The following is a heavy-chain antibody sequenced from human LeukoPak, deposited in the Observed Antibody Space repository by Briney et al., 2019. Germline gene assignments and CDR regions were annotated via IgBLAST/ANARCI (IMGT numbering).Heavy chain of an antibody. V-gene: IGHV4-39*01. Sequence: SETLSLTCTVSGGSISSSSYYWGWIRQPPGKGLEWIGSIYYSGSTYYNPSLKSRVTISVDTSKNQFSLKLSSVTAADTAVYYCARRGMLSGNTFYFDYWGQGPLVTVSS. CDR3: ARRGMLSGNTFYFDY. CDR1: GGSISSSSYY. CDR2: IYYSGST. J-gene: IGHJ4*02. D-gene: IGHD1-7*01.